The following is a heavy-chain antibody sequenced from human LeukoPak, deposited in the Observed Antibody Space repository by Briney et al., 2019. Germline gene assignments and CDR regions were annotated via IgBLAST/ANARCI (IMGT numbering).Heavy chain of an antibody. CDR1: GGSISSGGYY. J-gene: IGHJ4*02. CDR2: IYYSGST. V-gene: IGHV4-31*03. D-gene: IGHD5-12*01. Sequence: PSETLSLTCTVPGGSISSGGYYWSWIRQHPGKGLEWIGYIYYSGSTYYNPSLKSRVTISVDTSENQFSLKLSSVTAADTAVYYCARDPLGLRPDYWGQGTLVTVSS. CDR3: ARDPLGLRPDY.